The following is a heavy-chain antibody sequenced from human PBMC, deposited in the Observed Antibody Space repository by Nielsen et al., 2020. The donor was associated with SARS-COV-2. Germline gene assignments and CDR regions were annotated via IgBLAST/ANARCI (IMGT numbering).Heavy chain of an antibody. CDR3: AKDKYQLLNYGMDV. CDR2: ISGSGGST. V-gene: IGHV3-23*01. CDR1: GFTFSSFA. D-gene: IGHD2-2*01. J-gene: IGHJ6*02. Sequence: GGSLRLSSASTGFTFSSFAMSSDRHPPGKGLEWVSAISGSGGSTYYADSVKGRFTISRDNSKNTLYLQMNSLRAEDTAVYYCAKDKYQLLNYGMDVWGQGTTVTVSS.